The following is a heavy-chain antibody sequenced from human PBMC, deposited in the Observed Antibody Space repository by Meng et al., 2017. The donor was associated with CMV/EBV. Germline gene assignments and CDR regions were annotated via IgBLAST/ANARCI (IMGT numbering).Heavy chain of an antibody. CDR2: ISAYNGNT. J-gene: IGHJ6*02. V-gene: IGHV1-18*01. CDR3: ARDPFIVVVPEVYGMDV. CDR1: GYTFTSYG. Sequence: ASVKVSCKASGYTFTSYGISWVRQAPGQGLEWMGWISAYNGNTNYAQKLQGRVTMTTDTSTSTAYMELRSLRSDDTAVYYCARDPFIVVVPEVYGMDVWGQGTTVTSP. D-gene: IGHD2-2*01.